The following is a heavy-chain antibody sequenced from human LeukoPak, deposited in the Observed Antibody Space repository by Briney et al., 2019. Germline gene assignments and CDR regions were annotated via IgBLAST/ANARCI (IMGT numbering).Heavy chain of an antibody. D-gene: IGHD3-9*01. V-gene: IGHV3-53*01. Sequence: PGGSLILSCASPGSTVSSNYISWVSHAPIKGLDTVYVINIGGSTYYADSVKVLLTISRDNSKNTLDHQLNSLRVNDTDMYFFFKQKTAYEILTGYYNVAFFDYWGQGTLVTVSS. CDR1: GSTVSSNY. J-gene: IGHJ4*02. CDR2: INIGGST. CDR3: FKQKTAYEILTGYYNVAFFDY.